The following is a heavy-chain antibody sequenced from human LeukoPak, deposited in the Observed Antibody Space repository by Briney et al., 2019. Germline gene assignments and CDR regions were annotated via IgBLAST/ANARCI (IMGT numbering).Heavy chain of an antibody. V-gene: IGHV3-7*01. D-gene: IGHD1-26*01. CDR2: IKQDGSET. J-gene: IGHJ4*02. Sequence: GGSLRLSCAASGFTFSRYWMSWVRQTPQKGLEWVANIKQDGSETYYVDSVKGRFTISRDNAKNSLYLQMNSLRAEDTAVYYCARDYSGSYPIDYWGQGTLVTVSS. CDR1: GFTFSRYW. CDR3: ARDYSGSYPIDY.